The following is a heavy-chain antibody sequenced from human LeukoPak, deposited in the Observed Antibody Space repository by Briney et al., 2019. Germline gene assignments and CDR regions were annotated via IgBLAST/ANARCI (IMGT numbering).Heavy chain of an antibody. D-gene: IGHD3-22*01. J-gene: IGHJ1*01. CDR1: GYSFTSYW. V-gene: IGHV5-51*01. CDR3: ARSSNYYDSSGYPAEYFQH. Sequence: GESLKISCKGSGYSFTSYWIGWVRQMPGKGLEWMGIIYPGDSDTRYSPSFQGQVTISADKSISTAYLQWSGLKASDTAMYYCARSSNYYDSSGYPAEYFQHWGQGTLVTVSS. CDR2: IYPGDSDT.